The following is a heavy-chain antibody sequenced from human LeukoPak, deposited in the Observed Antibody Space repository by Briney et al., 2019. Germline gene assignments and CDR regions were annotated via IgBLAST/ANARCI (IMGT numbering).Heavy chain of an antibody. CDR3: AILRLFDI. Sequence: SGGSLRLSCAASGFTFSSYAMHWVRQAPGKGLEWVAVISYDGSNKYYADSVKGRFTISRDNSKNTLYLQMNSLRAEDTAVYYCAILRLFDIWGQGTMVTVSS. CDR2: ISYDGSNK. J-gene: IGHJ3*02. V-gene: IGHV3-30*04. D-gene: IGHD6-25*01. CDR1: GFTFSSYA.